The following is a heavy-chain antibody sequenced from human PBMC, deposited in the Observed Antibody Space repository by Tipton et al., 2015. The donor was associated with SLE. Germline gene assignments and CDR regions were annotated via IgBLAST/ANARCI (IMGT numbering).Heavy chain of an antibody. D-gene: IGHD3-16*01. V-gene: IGHV4-34*01. Sequence: TLSLTCTVSGGSISSYYWSWIRQPPGKGLEWIGEINHSGSTNYNASLKSRVTISLGTSKKQLSLKLTSVTAADTAVYFCASRGGGGSHFDYWGQGTLVSVSS. CDR1: GGSISSYY. J-gene: IGHJ4*02. CDR3: ASRGGGGSHFDY. CDR2: INHSGST.